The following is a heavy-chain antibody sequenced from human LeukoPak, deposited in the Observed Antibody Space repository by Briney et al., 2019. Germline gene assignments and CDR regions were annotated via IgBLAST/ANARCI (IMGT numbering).Heavy chain of an antibody. CDR3: ARDPYSSGWYGAPVY. V-gene: IGHV3-20*04. CDR1: GFTFDDYG. CDR2: INWNGGST. D-gene: IGHD6-19*01. Sequence: GGSLRLSCAASGFTFDDYGMSWVRQAPGEGLEWVSGINWNGGSTGYADSVKGRFTISRDNAKNSLYLQMNSLRAEDTALYYCARDPYSSGWYGAPVYWGQGTLVTVSS. J-gene: IGHJ4*02.